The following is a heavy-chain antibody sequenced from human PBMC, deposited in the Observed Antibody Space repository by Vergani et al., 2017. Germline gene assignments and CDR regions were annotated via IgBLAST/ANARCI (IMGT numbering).Heavy chain of an antibody. CDR2: ISGSGGST. J-gene: IGHJ6*03. Sequence: EVQLLESGGGLVQPGGSLRLSCAASGFTFSSYAMSWVRQAPGKGLEWVSAISGSGGSTYYADSVKGRLTISRDNSKNTLYLQMNSLRAEDTAVYYCAKLPFSVVVPHANNYMDVWGKGTTVTVSS. V-gene: IGHV3-23*01. CDR1: GFTFSSYA. D-gene: IGHD2-2*01. CDR3: AKLPFSVVVPHANNYMDV.